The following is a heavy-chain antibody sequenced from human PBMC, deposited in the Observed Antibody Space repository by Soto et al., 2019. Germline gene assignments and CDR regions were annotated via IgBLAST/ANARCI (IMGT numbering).Heavy chain of an antibody. CDR2: IYWDDDK. V-gene: IGHV2-5*02. CDR3: AHTRGGGNSAWFDP. J-gene: IGHJ5*02. CDR1: GFSLSTSAAG. Sequence: QITLKESGPTLVKPTQTLTLTCTFSGFSLSTSAAGVGWIRQPPGKALEWLALIYWDDDKRYSPSLKSRLTIPKDTSKDQVVLTMTNMEPVDTGTYYCAHTRGGGNSAWFDPWGQGTLVTVSS. D-gene: IGHD2-21*02.